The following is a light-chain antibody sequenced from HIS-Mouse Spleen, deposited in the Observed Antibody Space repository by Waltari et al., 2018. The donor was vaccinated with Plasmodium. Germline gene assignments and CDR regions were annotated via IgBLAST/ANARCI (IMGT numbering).Light chain of an antibody. CDR1: ALPKKY. V-gene: IGLV3-10*01. CDR2: EDS. CDR3: YSTDSSGNHRV. Sequence: SYELTPPPSVSVSPGQPARITCSGDALPKKYAYWSQQKSGQAPVLVIYEDSKRPSGIPERFSGSSSGTMATLTISGAQVEDEADYYCYSTDSSGNHRVFGGGTKLTVL. J-gene: IGLJ3*02.